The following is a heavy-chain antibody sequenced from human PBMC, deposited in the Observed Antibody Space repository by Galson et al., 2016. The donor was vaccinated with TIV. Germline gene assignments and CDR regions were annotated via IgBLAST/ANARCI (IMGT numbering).Heavy chain of an antibody. V-gene: IGHV4-4*08. CDR3: ARAPYGENWYFDL. CDR1: GGSVSGYH. D-gene: IGHD4-17*01. CDR2: IYHSGYT. Sequence: SETLSLTCSVSGGSVSGYHWSWIRQPPGKGLEWIGYIYHSGYTYDNPSPKSRVTISVDTSKNQFSLRLSSVTAADTAVYYCARAPYGENWYFDLWGRGTLVTVSS. J-gene: IGHJ2*01.